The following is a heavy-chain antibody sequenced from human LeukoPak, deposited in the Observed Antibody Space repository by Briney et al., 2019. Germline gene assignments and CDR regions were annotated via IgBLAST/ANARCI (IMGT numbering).Heavy chain of an antibody. CDR1: GYTFTGYY. Sequence: ASVKVSCKASGYTFTGYYMHWVRQAPGQGLEWMGWINPNSGGTNYAQKFQGRVTMTRDTPISTAYMELSRLRSDDTAVYYCARGPLAYCGGDCVTDFDYWGQGTLVTVSS. J-gene: IGHJ4*02. D-gene: IGHD2-21*02. CDR2: INPNSGGT. V-gene: IGHV1-2*02. CDR3: ARGPLAYCGGDCVTDFDY.